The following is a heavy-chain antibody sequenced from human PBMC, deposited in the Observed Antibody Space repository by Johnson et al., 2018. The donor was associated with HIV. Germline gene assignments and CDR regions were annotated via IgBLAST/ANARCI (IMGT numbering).Heavy chain of an antibody. D-gene: IGHD5-24*01. J-gene: IGHJ3*02. CDR3: ARACRDGYTCDAYDI. CDR1: GFSFSNYA. V-gene: IGHV3-30*03. Sequence: QVQLVESGGGVVQPGRSLRLSCAASGFSFSNYAMDWVRQAPGKGLAWVAVISSDGSNKNYADSVKGRFTISRDNSKNTLFLQMNSLRAEDTAVFYCARACRDGYTCDAYDIWGQGTMVTVSS. CDR2: ISSDGSNK.